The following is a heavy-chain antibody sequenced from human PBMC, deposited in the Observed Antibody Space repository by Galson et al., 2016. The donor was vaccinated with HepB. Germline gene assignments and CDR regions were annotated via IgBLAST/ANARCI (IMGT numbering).Heavy chain of an antibody. Sequence: SLRLSCAASGFTFGDYYVSWVRQAPGKGLEWVGFIRKKAYGATTEYAASVRGRFTISRDDSKSIAYLQMNSLKIEDTAVYYCTKYIRGTHSGGDYFGSWGQGTLVTVSS. D-gene: IGHD1-7*01. CDR3: TKYIRGTHSGGDYFGS. J-gene: IGHJ4*02. CDR2: IRKKAYGATT. CDR1: GFTFGDYY. V-gene: IGHV3-49*04.